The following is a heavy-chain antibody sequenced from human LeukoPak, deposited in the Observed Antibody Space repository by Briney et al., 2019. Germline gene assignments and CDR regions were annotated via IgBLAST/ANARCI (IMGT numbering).Heavy chain of an antibody. CDR2: IYYSGST. D-gene: IGHD4-11*01. CDR1: GGSISSYY. V-gene: IGHV4-59*01. CDR3: ARLRGDYSKYYYYYYGMDV. Sequence: SETLSLTCTASGGSISSYYWSWIRQPPGKGLEWIGYIYYSGSTNYNPSLKSRVTISVDTSKNQFSLKLSSVTAADTAVYYCARLRGDYSKYYYYYYGMDVWGQGTTVTVSS. J-gene: IGHJ6*02.